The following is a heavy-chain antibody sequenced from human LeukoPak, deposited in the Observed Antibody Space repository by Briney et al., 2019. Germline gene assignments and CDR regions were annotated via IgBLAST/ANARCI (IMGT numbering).Heavy chain of an antibody. CDR1: GFTFSSYG. D-gene: IGHD3-9*01. Sequence: GGSLRLSCAASGFTFSSYGMHWVRQAPGKGLEWVAVISYDGSNKYYADSVKGRFTISRDNSKNTLYLQMNSLRAEDTAVYYCAKDRIRYFDWLCFDYWGQGTLVTVSS. CDR3: AKDRIRYFDWLCFDY. J-gene: IGHJ4*02. CDR2: ISYDGSNK. V-gene: IGHV3-30*18.